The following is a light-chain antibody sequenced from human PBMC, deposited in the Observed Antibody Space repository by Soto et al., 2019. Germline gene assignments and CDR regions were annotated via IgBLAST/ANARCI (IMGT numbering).Light chain of an antibody. CDR3: QQYGSSTGLT. CDR2: GAS. J-gene: IGKJ4*01. V-gene: IGKV3-20*01. CDR1: QNVTTFY. Sequence: DILLTQSPATLSLSPGQRGTLSCRASQNVTTFYLAWYQQKPGQAPSLLIYGASSRATCIPDRFSGSGSGTDFTLTINRLEPEDFGMYYCQQYGSSTGLTFGGGTKVEI.